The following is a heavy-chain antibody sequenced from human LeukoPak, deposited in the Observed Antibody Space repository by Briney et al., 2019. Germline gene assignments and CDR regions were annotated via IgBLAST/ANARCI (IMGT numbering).Heavy chain of an antibody. CDR2: IRFDGSDK. CDR1: GFTFSSYS. J-gene: IGHJ6*03. D-gene: IGHD2-2*01. Sequence: PGGSLRLSCAASGFTFSSYSMHWVRQAPGKGLEWVAFIRFDGSDKIYADSVKGRFTISKDNSKNTLYLQMNSLRPEDTAVYSCAEVGCSSSDCYYHYYMDVWGKGTTATVSS. CDR3: AEVGCSSSDCYYHYYMDV. V-gene: IGHV3-30*02.